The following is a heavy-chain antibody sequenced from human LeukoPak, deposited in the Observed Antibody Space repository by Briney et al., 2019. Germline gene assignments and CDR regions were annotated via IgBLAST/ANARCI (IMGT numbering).Heavy chain of an antibody. Sequence: GGSLRLSCAASGFTFDDYAMHWVRQAPGKGLEWVSLISGDGGSTYYADSVKGRFTISRDNAKNSLYLQMNGLRDEDTAVYYCASLSGAGSPYYWGQGTLVTVSS. D-gene: IGHD6-19*01. CDR3: ASLSGAGSPYY. J-gene: IGHJ4*02. V-gene: IGHV3-43*02. CDR2: ISGDGGST. CDR1: GFTFDDYA.